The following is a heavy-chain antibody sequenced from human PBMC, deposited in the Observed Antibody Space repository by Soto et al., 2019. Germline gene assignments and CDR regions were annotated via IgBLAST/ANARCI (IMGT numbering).Heavy chain of an antibody. V-gene: IGHV3-23*01. J-gene: IGHJ5*02. CDR3: AKDSHHGYSSGWYRGLNWFAP. Sequence: PGGSLRLSCAASGFTFSSYAMSWVRQAPGKGLEWVSAISGSGGSTYYADSVKGRFTISRDNSKNTLYLQMNSLRAEDTAVYYCAKDSHHGYSSGWYRGLNWFAPWGQGTLVTVS. CDR1: GFTFSSYA. D-gene: IGHD6-19*01. CDR2: ISGSGGST.